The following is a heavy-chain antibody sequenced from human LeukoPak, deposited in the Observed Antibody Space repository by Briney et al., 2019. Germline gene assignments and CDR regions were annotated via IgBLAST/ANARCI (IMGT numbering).Heavy chain of an antibody. CDR2: ISSSSSYI. V-gene: IGHV3-21*01. CDR3: ARAGSSGWYSRNFDY. CDR1: GFTFSSYS. Sequence: KAGGSLRLSCAASGFTFSSYSMNWVRQAPGKGLEWASSISSSSSYIYYADSVKGRFTISRDNAKNSLYLQMNSLRAEDTAVYYCARAGSSGWYSRNFDYWGQGTLVTVSS. J-gene: IGHJ4*02. D-gene: IGHD6-19*01.